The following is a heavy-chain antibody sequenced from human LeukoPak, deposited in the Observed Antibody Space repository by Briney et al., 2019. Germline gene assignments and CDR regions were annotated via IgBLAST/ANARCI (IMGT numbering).Heavy chain of an antibody. D-gene: IGHD2-8*01. CDR3: AKELMGFDY. CDR2: VTSSDDT. J-gene: IGHJ4*02. Sequence: PGGSLRLSCAASGFTFNIYAMNWVRQAPGKGLEWVSAVTSSDDTYYADSVKGRFTVSRDNSKDTVYLQMNSLRGEDTAVYYCAKELMGFDYWGQGSLVTVSS. CDR1: GFTFNIYA. V-gene: IGHV3-23*01.